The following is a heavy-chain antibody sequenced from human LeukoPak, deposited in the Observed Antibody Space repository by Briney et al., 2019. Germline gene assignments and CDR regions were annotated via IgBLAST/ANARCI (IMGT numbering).Heavy chain of an antibody. CDR1: GFTFSGAW. Sequence: PGGSLRLSCTASGFTFSGAWMTWVRQAPGKGLEWVANIREDGTEKNYVDSVEGRFTISRDNAKNSLFLQMSNLRDDDTAIYYCARHVGISFWGQGTLVTVSS. CDR3: ARHVGISF. V-gene: IGHV3-7*01. D-gene: IGHD7-27*01. CDR2: IREDGTEK. J-gene: IGHJ4*02.